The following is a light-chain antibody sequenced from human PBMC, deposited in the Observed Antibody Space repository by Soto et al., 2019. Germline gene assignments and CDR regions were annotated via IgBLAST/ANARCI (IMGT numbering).Light chain of an antibody. J-gene: IGKJ1*01. V-gene: IGKV3-20*01. CDR3: QLYGSTPTWA. CDR1: QSVNSAY. CDR2: GAS. Sequence: EIVLTQSPGTLSLSTGERATLSCRASQSVNSAYVAWYQQNPGQAPRVLIYGASPRATGIPHRFSGSGSGTDFSLTSSRLEPEDSAMYYCQLYGSTPTWAFGQGTKVEIK.